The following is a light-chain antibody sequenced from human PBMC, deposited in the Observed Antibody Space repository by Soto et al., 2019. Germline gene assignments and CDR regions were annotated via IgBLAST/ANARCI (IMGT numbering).Light chain of an antibody. CDR2: GAS. J-gene: IGKJ4*01. CDR3: QQYHDGPPLT. V-gene: IGKV3-15*01. Sequence: EIVMTQSPATLSVSPGERATLSCRASQSVSRNLAWYQQKPGQAHRLLIYGASTRATGIPARFSGRGSETDFTLTISSLQSEDFAVYYCQQYHDGPPLTFGGGTKVEIK. CDR1: QSVSRN.